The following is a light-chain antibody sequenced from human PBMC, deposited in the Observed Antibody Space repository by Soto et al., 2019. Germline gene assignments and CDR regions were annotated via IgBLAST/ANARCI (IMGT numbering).Light chain of an antibody. J-gene: IGKJ1*01. V-gene: IGKV3-20*01. CDR3: QQYGDSTGWT. CDR2: GAS. Sequence: EIVLTQSPGTLSLSPGERATLSCRASQSVSSIYLGWYQQKPGQAPRPLIYGASSRATGIPDRFSGSGSGTDFTLTISRLEPEDFAVYYCQQYGDSTGWTFGQGTKVDIK. CDR1: QSVSSIY.